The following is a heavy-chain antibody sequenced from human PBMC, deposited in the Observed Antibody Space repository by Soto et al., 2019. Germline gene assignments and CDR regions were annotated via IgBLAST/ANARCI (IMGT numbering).Heavy chain of an antibody. J-gene: IGHJ4*02. CDR1: GFTFTRYS. V-gene: IGHV3-21*01. Sequence: EVQLVESGGGLVKPGGSLRLSCAASGFTFTRYSMNWVRQAPGKGLEWVSSISSTTNYIYYGDSMKGRFTVSRDNAKNTLDLQMNGLKTEDTALYYCTKEYIVGTTWGYFESWGQGALVIVSS. CDR2: ISSTTNYI. CDR3: TKEYIVGTTWGYFES. D-gene: IGHD1-1*01.